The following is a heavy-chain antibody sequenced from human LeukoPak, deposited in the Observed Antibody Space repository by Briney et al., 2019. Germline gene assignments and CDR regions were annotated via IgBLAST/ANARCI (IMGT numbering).Heavy chain of an antibody. Sequence: GGSLRLSCAASGFTFSSYAMSWVRQAPGKGLEWVSAISGSGGSTYYADSVKGRFTISRDNSKNTLYLQMNSLRAEDTAVDYCAKVGVWFGEFRLYFDYWGQGTLVTVSS. V-gene: IGHV3-23*01. CDR1: GFTFSSYA. CDR2: ISGSGGST. D-gene: IGHD3-10*01. J-gene: IGHJ4*02. CDR3: AKVGVWFGEFRLYFDY.